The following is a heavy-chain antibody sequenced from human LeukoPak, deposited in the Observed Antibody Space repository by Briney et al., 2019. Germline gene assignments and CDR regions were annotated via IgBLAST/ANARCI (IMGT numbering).Heavy chain of an antibody. V-gene: IGHV1-18*01. CDR3: ARDGAVAAVFDY. D-gene: IGHD6-19*01. CDR2: ISPYNGDT. CDR1: GYTFTTYG. J-gene: IGHJ4*02. Sequence: GAAVKVSCKASGYTFTTYGVTWVRQAPGQGLEWMGWISPYNGDTNYAQNLQGRVTLTTDTSTSTAYMELRSLRSDDTAVYHCARDGAVAAVFDYWGQGTLVTVSS.